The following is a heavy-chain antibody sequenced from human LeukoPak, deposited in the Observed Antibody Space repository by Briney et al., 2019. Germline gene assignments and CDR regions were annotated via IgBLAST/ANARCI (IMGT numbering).Heavy chain of an antibody. V-gene: IGHV4-38-2*01. CDR1: GCSISNGDY. CDR2: VYHSGST. CDR3: VRNNTMVRGVARFNLFDP. J-gene: IGHJ5*02. Sequence: KPSETLSLTCAVSGCSISNGDYWGWIRQPPGKGLEWIGSVYHSGSTSYNPSLKSRVTISVDTSKNQFSLKLSSVTAADTAVYYCVRNNTMVRGVARFNLFDPWGQGTLVTVSS. D-gene: IGHD3-10*01.